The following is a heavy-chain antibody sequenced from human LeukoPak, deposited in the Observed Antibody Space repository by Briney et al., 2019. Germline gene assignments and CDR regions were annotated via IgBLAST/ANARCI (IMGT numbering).Heavy chain of an antibody. CDR1: GFTFSTYW. J-gene: IGHJ4*02. Sequence: PGGSLRLSSVASGFTFSTYWMHWVRQAPGKGLVWVSRINPDGSTTNYADFVKGRFTISRDNAKNTLYLQMNSLRAEDTAVYYCTRVSYFFDSWGQGTLVTVSS. CDR2: INPDGSTT. V-gene: IGHV3-74*01. CDR3: TRVSYFFDS. D-gene: IGHD6-6*01.